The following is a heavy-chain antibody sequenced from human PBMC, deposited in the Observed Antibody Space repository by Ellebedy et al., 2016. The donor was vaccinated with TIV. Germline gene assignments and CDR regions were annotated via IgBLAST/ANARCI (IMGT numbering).Heavy chain of an antibody. D-gene: IGHD4-17*01. CDR1: GGTFSSYA. J-gene: IGHJ6*02. V-gene: IGHV1-69*13. CDR3: ARNDYGDYVSGMDV. Sequence: AASVKVSCKASGGTFSSYAISWVRQAPGQGLEWMGGIIPIFGTANYAQKFQGRVTITADESTSTAYMELSSLRSEDTAVYYCARNDYGDYVSGMDVWGQGTTVTVSS. CDR2: IIPIFGTA.